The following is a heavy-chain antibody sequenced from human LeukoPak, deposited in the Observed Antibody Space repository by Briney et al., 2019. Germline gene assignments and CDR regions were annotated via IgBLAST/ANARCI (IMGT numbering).Heavy chain of an antibody. CDR3: ARARSGSTLDY. V-gene: IGHV4-31*03. D-gene: IGHD3-3*01. J-gene: IGHJ4*02. Sequence: SETLSLTCTVSGASISSGGYYWSWIRQHPGKGLEWIGYIYYSEDTYYNPSLKSRVFISVDTSENQFSLKLSSVTAADTAVYYCARARSGSTLDYWGQGTLVTVSS. CDR1: GASISSGGYY. CDR2: IYYSEDT.